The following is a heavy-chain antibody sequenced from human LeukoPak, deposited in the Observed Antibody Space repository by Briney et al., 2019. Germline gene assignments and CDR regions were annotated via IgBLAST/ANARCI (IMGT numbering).Heavy chain of an antibody. V-gene: IGHV3-23*01. Sequence: GGSLTLLCAASGFTFSSYAENGVRQAPGEGLEWVSAISCSGGSTYHADSVKGRFTISRDNSKNTLFLQMNSLRAEDTAVYYCARGDYGDYNFDSWGQGTLVTVSS. CDR3: ARGDYGDYNFDS. J-gene: IGHJ4*02. CDR1: GFTFSSYA. CDR2: ISCSGGST. D-gene: IGHD4-17*01.